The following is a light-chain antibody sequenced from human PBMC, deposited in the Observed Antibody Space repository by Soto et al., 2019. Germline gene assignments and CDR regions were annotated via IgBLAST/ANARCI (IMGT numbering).Light chain of an antibody. CDR1: TRDVGDYNY. CDR3: SSYRSSNTLYV. J-gene: IGLJ1*01. V-gene: IGLV2-14*03. CDR2: DVS. Sequence: QSALTQPASVSGSPGQSITISCTGTTRDVGDYNYVSWYQQHPGKAPKLMIYDVSTRPSGVSNRFSGSKSDNTASLTISGLQAEDEADYYCSSYRSSNTLYVFGTGTKLTVL.